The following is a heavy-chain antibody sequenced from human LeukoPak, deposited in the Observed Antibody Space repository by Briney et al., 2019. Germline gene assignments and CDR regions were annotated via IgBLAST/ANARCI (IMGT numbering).Heavy chain of an antibody. CDR3: AAGGYCSGGRCHEYFQH. V-gene: IGHV4-34*01. CDR2: INQSGST. J-gene: IGHJ1*01. D-gene: IGHD2-15*01. CDR1: GGSFSGYY. Sequence: SETLSLTCAVYGGSFSGYYWSWIRQPPGKGLEWIGEINQSGSTNYNPSLKSRVTISVDTSKNQFSLKLSSVTAADTAVYYCAAGGYCSGGRCHEYFQHWGQGTLVTVSS.